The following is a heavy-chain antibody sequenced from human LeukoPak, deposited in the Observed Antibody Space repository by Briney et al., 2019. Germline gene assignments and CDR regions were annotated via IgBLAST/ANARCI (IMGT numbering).Heavy chain of an antibody. CDR3: AGGLGWLIDY. D-gene: IGHD2-15*01. CDR1: GFTFSTYS. CDR2: IEQDGGEK. Sequence: GGSLRLSCAASGFTFSTYSMTWFRQAPGKGLEWVVNIEQDGGEKNYVDSVKGRFTISRDNAKNSLYLQMNSLRAEDTAVYYCAGGLGWLIDYWGQGTLVTVSS. J-gene: IGHJ4*02. V-gene: IGHV3-7*04.